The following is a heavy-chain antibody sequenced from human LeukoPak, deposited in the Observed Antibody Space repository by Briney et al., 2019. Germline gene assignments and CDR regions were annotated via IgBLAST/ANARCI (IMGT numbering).Heavy chain of an antibody. J-gene: IGHJ6*02. Sequence: ASVKVSCKASGGTFSSYAISWVRQAPGQGLEWMGRIIPIFGIANYAQKFQGRVTITADKSTSTAYMELSSLRSEDTAVYYCARGPQRLGGSGSRYYYGMDVWGQGTTVTVYS. CDR1: GGTFSSYA. D-gene: IGHD3-10*01. CDR3: ARGPQRLGGSGSRYYYGMDV. CDR2: IIPIFGIA. V-gene: IGHV1-69*04.